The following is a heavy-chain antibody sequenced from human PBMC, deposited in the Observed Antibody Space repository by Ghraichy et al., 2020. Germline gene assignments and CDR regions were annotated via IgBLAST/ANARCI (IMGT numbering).Heavy chain of an antibody. Sequence: ASVKVYCKASGYTFTGDYMHWVRQAPGQGLEWMGWINPNSGGTNYAQKFQGRVTMTRDTSISTAYMELSRLRSDDTAVYYCARGRRYCTNGVCFSGMDVWGQGTTVTVSS. CDR3: ARGRRYCTNGVCFSGMDV. D-gene: IGHD2-8*01. CDR2: INPNSGGT. V-gene: IGHV1-2*02. J-gene: IGHJ6*02. CDR1: GYTFTGDY.